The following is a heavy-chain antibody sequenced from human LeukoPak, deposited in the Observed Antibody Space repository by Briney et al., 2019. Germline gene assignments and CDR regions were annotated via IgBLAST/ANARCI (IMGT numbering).Heavy chain of an antibody. Sequence: GGSLRLSCAASGFTFSSYEMNWVRQAPGKGLEWVSYISSSGSTIHYADSVKGRFTISRDNAKNSLYLRMNSLRAEDTAVYYCARGTYNWGIYFDYWGQGTLVTVSS. CDR1: GFTFSSYE. CDR3: ARGTYNWGIYFDY. J-gene: IGHJ4*02. CDR2: ISSSGSTI. V-gene: IGHV3-48*03. D-gene: IGHD3-16*01.